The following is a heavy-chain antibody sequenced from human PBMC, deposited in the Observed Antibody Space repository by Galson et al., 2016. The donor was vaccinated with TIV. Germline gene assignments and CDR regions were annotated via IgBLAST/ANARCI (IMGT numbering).Heavy chain of an antibody. D-gene: IGHD6-19*01. CDR3: ARYISGWYHYFDF. CDR2: IYHGGST. J-gene: IGHJ4*02. V-gene: IGHV4-39*01. CDR1: GGSISTNSYY. Sequence: SETLSLTCTVSGGSISTNSYYWGWIRQSPGKGLEWIGSIYHGGSTYYNPSLKSRVTISVDTSKNQFSLKLNSVTAADTAVYYCARYISGWYHYFDFWGQGTLVTVSS.